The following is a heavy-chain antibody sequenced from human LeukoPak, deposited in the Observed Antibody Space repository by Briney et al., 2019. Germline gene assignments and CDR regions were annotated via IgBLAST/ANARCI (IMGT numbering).Heavy chain of an antibody. CDR3: AKIRTIRKSYEAFDI. CDR2: IRYDGSNK. J-gene: IGHJ3*02. D-gene: IGHD4/OR15-4a*01. V-gene: IGHV3-30*02. CDR1: GFTFSSYG. Sequence: GGSLRLSCAASGFTFSSYGMHWIRQAPGKGLDWVAFIRYDGSNKYYADSVKGRFTISRDNSKNTLYLQMNNLRAEDTAVYYCAKIRTIRKSYEAFDIWGQGTMVTVSS.